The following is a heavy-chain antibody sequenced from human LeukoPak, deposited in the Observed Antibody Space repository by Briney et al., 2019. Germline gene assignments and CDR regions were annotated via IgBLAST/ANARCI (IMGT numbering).Heavy chain of an antibody. CDR3: ATFDSYGFDY. D-gene: IGHD5-18*01. CDR1: GGSTSSYY. CDR2: IYYSGST. J-gene: IGHJ4*02. Sequence: SETLSLTCTVSGGSTSSYYWSWIRQPPGKGLEWIGYIYYSGSTNYNPSLKSRVTIPVDTSKNQFSLKLSSVTAADTAVYYCATFDSYGFDYWGQGTLVTVSS. V-gene: IGHV4-59*01.